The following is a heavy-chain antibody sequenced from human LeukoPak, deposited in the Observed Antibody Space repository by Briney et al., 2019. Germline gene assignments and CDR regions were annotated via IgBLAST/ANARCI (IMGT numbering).Heavy chain of an antibody. CDR3: ARVLEDTAMDNWFDP. J-gene: IGHJ5*02. V-gene: IGHV1-69*02. D-gene: IGHD5-18*01. Sequence: SVKVSCKASGGTFSSYTISWVRQAPGQGLEWMGMIIPILGIANYAQKFQGRVTITADKSTSTAYMALSSLRSEDTAVYYCARVLEDTAMDNWFDPWGQGTLVTVSS. CDR1: GGTFSSYT. CDR2: IIPILGIA.